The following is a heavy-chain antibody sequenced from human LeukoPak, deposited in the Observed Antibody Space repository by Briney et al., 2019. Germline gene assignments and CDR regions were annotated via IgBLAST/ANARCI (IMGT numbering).Heavy chain of an antibody. CDR2: INHSGST. J-gene: IGHJ4*02. Sequence: SETLSLTCAVYGGSFSGYYWSWIRQPPGKGLEWIGEINHSGSTNYNPSLKSRVTISVDTSKNQFSLKLSSVTAADTAVYYCAREPWAAHFDYWGQGTLVTVSS. CDR1: GGSFSGYY. D-gene: IGHD1-26*01. CDR3: AREPWAAHFDY. V-gene: IGHV4-34*01.